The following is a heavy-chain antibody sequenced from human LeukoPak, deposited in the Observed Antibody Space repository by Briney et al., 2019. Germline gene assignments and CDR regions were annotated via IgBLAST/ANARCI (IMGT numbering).Heavy chain of an antibody. V-gene: IGHV1-8*01. CDR1: GYTFTSYD. CDR3: ARGLKKPIYYYYHMDV. Sequence: ASVKVSCKASGYTFTSYDINWVRQATGQGLEWMGWMNPNSGNTGYAQKFQGRVTMTRNTSISTAYMELSSLRSEDTAVYYCARGLKKPIYYYYHMDVWGKGTTVTVSS. CDR2: MNPNSGNT. J-gene: IGHJ6*03. D-gene: IGHD1-14*01.